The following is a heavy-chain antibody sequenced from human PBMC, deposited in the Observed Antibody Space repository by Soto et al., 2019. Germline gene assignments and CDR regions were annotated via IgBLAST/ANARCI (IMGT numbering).Heavy chain of an antibody. CDR3: ARDNRKRDAFDI. J-gene: IGHJ3*02. CDR2: IYYSGST. Sequence: QVQLQESGPGLVKPSQTLSLTCTVSGGSISSGGYYWSWIRQHPGKGVEWIGFIYYSGSTYYNPSLTSRVTISVDTSKNQFALKLSSVTAADTAVYYCARDNRKRDAFDIWGQGTMVTVSS. V-gene: IGHV4-31*03. CDR1: GGSISSGGYY.